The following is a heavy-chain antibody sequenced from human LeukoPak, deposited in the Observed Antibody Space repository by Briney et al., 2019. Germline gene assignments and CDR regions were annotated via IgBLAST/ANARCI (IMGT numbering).Heavy chain of an antibody. V-gene: IGHV1-2*02. CDR3: ARDMELGYSSGWYENY. CDR1: GYTFTGYY. J-gene: IGHJ4*02. Sequence: GASVKVSCKASGYTFTGYYMHWVRQAPGQGLEWMGWINPKSGGTNYAQKFQGRVTMTRDTSISTAYMELSRLRSDDTAVYYCARDMELGYSSGWYENYWGQGTLVTVSS. CDR2: INPKSGGT. D-gene: IGHD6-19*01.